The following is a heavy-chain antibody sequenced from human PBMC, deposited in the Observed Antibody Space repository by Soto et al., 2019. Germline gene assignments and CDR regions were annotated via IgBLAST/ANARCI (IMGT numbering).Heavy chain of an antibody. J-gene: IGHJ5*02. CDR1: AYSFTTYH. CDR2: INPDAGAT. CDR3: ARGDIVLVPASEGNWFDP. Sequence: ASVKVSCKASAYSFTTYHIHWVRQAPGQGLEWMGLINPDAGATNYAQRFQGRLRLTRDTSTSTVYMELRSLRFDDTAVYYCARGDIVLVPASEGNWFDPWGQGTLVTVSS. D-gene: IGHD2-2*01. V-gene: IGHV1-46*01.